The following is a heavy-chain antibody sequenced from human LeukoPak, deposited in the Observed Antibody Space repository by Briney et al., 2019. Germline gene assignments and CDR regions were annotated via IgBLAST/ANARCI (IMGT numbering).Heavy chain of an antibody. D-gene: IGHD3-9*01. J-gene: IGHJ4*02. Sequence: PGGSLRLSCAASGFTFSIYAMSWVRQAPGQGLEWVSSISHNSRSIHYTDSVKGRFTISRDNSKNTLYLHMNSLRAEDTALYYCARDPGVGEYYDILTGYYRREAGPPGEHYFDYWGQGTLVTVSS. CDR3: ARDPGVGEYYDILTGYYRREAGPPGEHYFDY. CDR2: ISHNSRSI. V-gene: IGHV3-23*01. CDR1: GFTFSIYA.